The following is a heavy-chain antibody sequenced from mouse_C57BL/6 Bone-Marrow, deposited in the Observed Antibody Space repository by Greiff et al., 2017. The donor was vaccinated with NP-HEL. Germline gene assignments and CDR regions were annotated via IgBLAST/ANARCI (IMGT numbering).Heavy chain of an antibody. Sequence: QVQLKQSGPELVRPGVSVKISCKGSGYTFTDYAMHWVKQSHAKSLEWIGVISTYYGDASYNQKFKDKATMTVDKSSSTAYMELARLTSEDSAVYYGAGSLWGYYPYYYAMDYWGQGTSVTVSS. V-gene: IGHV1-67*01. CDR2: ISTYYGDA. D-gene: IGHD2-3*01. CDR1: GYTFTDYA. J-gene: IGHJ4*01. CDR3: AGSLWGYYPYYYAMDY.